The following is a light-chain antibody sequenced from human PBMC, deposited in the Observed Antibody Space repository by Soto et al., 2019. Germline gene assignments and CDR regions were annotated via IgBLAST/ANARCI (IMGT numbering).Light chain of an antibody. J-gene: IGLJ3*02. CDR3: SSYAGTSSWV. CDR2: EVT. V-gene: IGLV2-14*01. Sequence: QSALTQPASVSGSPGQSITISCTGTSSDVGGYNYVSWYQQHPGKAPKLIIYEVTHRPSGVSSRFYGSRSGNTASLTISGLQAEDEADYYCSSYAGTSSWVFGGGTQLTVL. CDR1: SSDVGGYNY.